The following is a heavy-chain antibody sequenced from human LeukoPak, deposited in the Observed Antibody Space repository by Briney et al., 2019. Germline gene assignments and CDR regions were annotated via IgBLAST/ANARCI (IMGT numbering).Heavy chain of an antibody. CDR3: ARDRGGKGSAIFY. Sequence: ASVTVSCKASGYNLPSYGINWVRQAPGQGLEWMGWIRPRTGETNSAQRFQDRVTMTTDTSTTTAYMELRSLRFDDTAVYYCARDRGGKGSAIFYWGQGSLVTVSS. CDR2: IRPRTGET. CDR1: GYNLPSYG. D-gene: IGHD2-2*01. J-gene: IGHJ4*02. V-gene: IGHV1-18*01.